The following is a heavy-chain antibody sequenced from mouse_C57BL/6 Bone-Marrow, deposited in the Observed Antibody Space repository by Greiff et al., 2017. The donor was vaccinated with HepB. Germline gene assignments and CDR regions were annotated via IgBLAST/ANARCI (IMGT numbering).Heavy chain of an antibody. CDR2: IDPEDGDT. Sequence: VQLQQSGAELVRPGASVKLSCTASGFNIKDYYMNWVKQRPEQGLEWIGRIDPEDGDTEYAPKFQGKATMTADTSSNTAYLQLSSLTSEDTAVYYCTTWILRYPYYFDYWGQGTTLTVSS. V-gene: IGHV14-1*01. D-gene: IGHD1-1*01. CDR3: TTWILRYPYYFDY. CDR1: GFNIKDYY. J-gene: IGHJ2*01.